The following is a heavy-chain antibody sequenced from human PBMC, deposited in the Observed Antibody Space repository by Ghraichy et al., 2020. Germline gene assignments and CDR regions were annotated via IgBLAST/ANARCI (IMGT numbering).Heavy chain of an antibody. V-gene: IGHV4-59*01. CDR3: ARGIEAQWPRPRINWFDP. CDR1: GGSISSYY. J-gene: IGHJ5*02. Sequence: SETLSLTCTVSGGSISSYYWSWIRQPPGKGLEWIGYIYYSGSTNYNPSLKSRVTISVDTSKNQFSLKLSSVTAADTAVYYCARGIEAQWPRPRINWFDPWGQGTLVTVSS. CDR2: IYYSGST. D-gene: IGHD6-19*01.